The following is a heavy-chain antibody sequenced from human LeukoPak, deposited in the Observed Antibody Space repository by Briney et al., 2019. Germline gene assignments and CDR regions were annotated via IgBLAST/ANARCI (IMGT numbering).Heavy chain of an antibody. D-gene: IGHD6-19*01. V-gene: IGHV3-9*01. CDR2: ISWNSGRI. CDR1: GFTFDDYA. J-gene: IGHJ4*02. CDR3: AKDIRNLVARTFGF. Sequence: GRSLRLSCAASGFTFDDYAMHWVRQAPGKGLEWVSGISWNSGRIDYADSVKGRFTIPRDNAKNSLYLQMNSLRAEYTALYYCAKDIRNLVARTFGFWGQGTLVTVSS.